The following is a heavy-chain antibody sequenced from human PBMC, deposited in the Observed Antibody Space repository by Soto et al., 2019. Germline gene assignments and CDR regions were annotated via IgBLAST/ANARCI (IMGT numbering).Heavy chain of an antibody. D-gene: IGHD6-13*01. CDR3: ARGRGSSWYGKVDY. Sequence: PSETLSLTCAVYGGSFSGYYWSWIRQPPGKGLEWIGEINHSGSTNYNPSLKSRVTISVDTSKNQFSLKLSSVTAADTAVYYCARGRGSSWYGKVDYWGQRTLVTVSS. CDR2: INHSGST. J-gene: IGHJ4*02. V-gene: IGHV4-34*01. CDR1: GGSFSGYY.